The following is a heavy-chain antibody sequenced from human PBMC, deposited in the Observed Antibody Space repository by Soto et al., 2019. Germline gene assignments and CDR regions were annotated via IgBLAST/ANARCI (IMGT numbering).Heavy chain of an antibody. V-gene: IGHV3-30*18. J-gene: IGHJ4*02. D-gene: IGHD2-15*01. Sequence: QVQVVESGGGVVQPGRSLTLSCAASGFTFSRSGMHWVRQAPGKGLEWVAVISYDGSRKYYADSVKGRFTISRDNSENTVFLQMNSLPAEDTAVFYCVKEKTHCSGSTCYAYFDSWGQGTLVTVSS. CDR3: VKEKTHCSGSTCYAYFDS. CDR2: ISYDGSRK. CDR1: GFTFSRSG.